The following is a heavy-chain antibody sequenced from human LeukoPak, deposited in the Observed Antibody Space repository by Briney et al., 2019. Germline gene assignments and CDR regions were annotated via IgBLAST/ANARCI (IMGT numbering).Heavy chain of an antibody. D-gene: IGHD3-9*01. CDR2: ISAYNGNT. Sequence: ASVKVSCKASGYTFTSYGISWVRQAPGQGLEWMGWISAYNGNTNYAQKLQGRVTMTTDTSTSTAYMELRSLRSDATAVYYCARDNTIRRYFDWWSLESDYWGQGTLVTVSS. CDR1: GYTFTSYG. V-gene: IGHV1-18*01. CDR3: ARDNTIRRYFDWWSLESDY. J-gene: IGHJ4*02.